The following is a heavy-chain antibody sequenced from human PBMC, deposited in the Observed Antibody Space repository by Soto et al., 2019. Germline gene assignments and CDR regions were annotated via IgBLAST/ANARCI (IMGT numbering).Heavy chain of an antibody. CDR2: INPSGGST. Sequence: ASVKVSCKASGYTFTSYYMHWVRQAPGQGLEWMGIINPSGGSTSYAQKFQGRVTMTRDTSTSTVYMELSSLRSEDTAVYYCASHPHGSYSSSWYGASDIWGQGTMVTVSS. CDR1: GYTFTSYY. V-gene: IGHV1-46*03. J-gene: IGHJ3*02. D-gene: IGHD6-13*01. CDR3: ASHPHGSYSSSWYGASDI.